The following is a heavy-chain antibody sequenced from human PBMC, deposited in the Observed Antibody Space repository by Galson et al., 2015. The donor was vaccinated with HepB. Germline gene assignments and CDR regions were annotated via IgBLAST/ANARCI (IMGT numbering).Heavy chain of an antibody. V-gene: IGHV4-59*01. Sequence: ENPSPTPPVSGDSLRSDYWGWVRPPPRKGVGRSGYIPHKGGTNYRPSLKSRVTLAKDMSKHPFSLKLASLTAADTAVYYCARFLGATMFRGRIIANWYDPWGQGTLVTVSS. CDR3: ARFLGATMFRGRIIANWYDP. J-gene: IGHJ5*02. D-gene: IGHD3-10*01. CDR2: IPHKGGT. CDR1: GDSLRSDY.